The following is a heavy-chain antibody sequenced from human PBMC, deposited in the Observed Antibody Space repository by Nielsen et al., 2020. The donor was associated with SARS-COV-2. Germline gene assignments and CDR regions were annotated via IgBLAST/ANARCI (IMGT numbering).Heavy chain of an antibody. CDR2: INPDNTRI. D-gene: IGHD3-10*01. Sequence: GGSLRLSCAASGLNFNVYSMTWVRQTAQWGLEFVASINPDNTRIFPAYSVQGRFTISRDNAKNSVYLQMNSLRVDDTALYYCATLDYFGSGSSPHWGQGSLVTVSS. CDR1: GLNFNVYS. V-gene: IGHV3-21*01. J-gene: IGHJ4*01. CDR3: ATLDYFGSGSSPH.